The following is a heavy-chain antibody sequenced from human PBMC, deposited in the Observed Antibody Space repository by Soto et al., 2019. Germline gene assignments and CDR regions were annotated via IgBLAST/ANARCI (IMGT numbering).Heavy chain of an antibody. Sequence: QLQLQESGPGLVKPSETLSLTCTVSGGSISSSSYYWGWIRQPPGKGLEWIGSIYYSGSTYYNPSLKSRVTISVDXXXNXXSLKLSSXXXXXXXXXXXARXRGYYFDYWGQGTLVTVSS. J-gene: IGHJ4*02. D-gene: IGHD5-12*01. CDR3: ARXRGYYFDY. CDR2: IYYSGST. CDR1: GGSISSSSYY. V-gene: IGHV4-39*01.